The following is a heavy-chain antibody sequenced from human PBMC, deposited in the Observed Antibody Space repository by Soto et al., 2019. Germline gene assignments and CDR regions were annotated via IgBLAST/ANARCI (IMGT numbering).Heavy chain of an antibody. D-gene: IGHD2-2*01. CDR3: ARDMPDAGFDM. Sequence: QVQLVQSGAEVKKPGSAVKVSCKASGGPFSSYGFSWVRQAPGQGLEWMGGIIPTIDTTNYARKFQGRVTITADESTSTAYMDLSSLTSGDTAAYYCARDMPDAGFDMWGPVTMVTVAS. J-gene: IGHJ3*02. CDR2: IIPTIDTT. CDR1: GGPFSSYG. V-gene: IGHV1-69*01.